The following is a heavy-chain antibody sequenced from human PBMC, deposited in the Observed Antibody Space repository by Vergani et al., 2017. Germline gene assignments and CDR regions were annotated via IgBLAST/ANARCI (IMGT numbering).Heavy chain of an antibody. CDR1: GFTFSSYG. V-gene: IGHV3-33*01. J-gene: IGHJ6*03. CDR2: IWYDGSNK. Sequence: QVQLVESGGGVVQPGRSLRLSCAASGFTFSSYGMHWVRQAPGKGLEWVAVIWYDGSNKYYADSVKGRFTISRDNSKNTLYLQMNSLRAEATAVDYCARDSAEWTTGYMDVWGKGTTVAVSS. D-gene: IGHD4-11*01. CDR3: ARDSAEWTTGYMDV.